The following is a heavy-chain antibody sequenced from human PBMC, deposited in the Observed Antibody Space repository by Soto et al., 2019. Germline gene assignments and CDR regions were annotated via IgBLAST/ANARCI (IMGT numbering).Heavy chain of an antibody. D-gene: IGHD3-16*02. CDR2: ISYDGGEK. V-gene: IGHV3-30*18. Sequence: QVQLVESGGGVVQPGTSLRLSCAASGFTFSYYAMHWVRQAPGKGLEWVAVISYDGGEKYYAESMKGRFTISRDNSKNTLSLQMNSLRGDDTAVYYCAKALGELSPESYDYWGQGTLITVSS. CDR3: AKALGELSPESYDY. CDR1: GFTFSYYA. J-gene: IGHJ4*02.